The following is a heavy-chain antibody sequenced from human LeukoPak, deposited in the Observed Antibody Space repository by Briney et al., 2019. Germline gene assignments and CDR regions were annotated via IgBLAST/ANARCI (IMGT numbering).Heavy chain of an antibody. CDR3: AREDSYGHRLGDAFDI. CDR1: GFTFSSYA. V-gene: IGHV3-30*04. CDR2: ISYDGSNK. J-gene: IGHJ3*02. D-gene: IGHD5-18*01. Sequence: GGSLRLSCAASGFTFSSYAMHWVRQAPGKGLEGVAVISYDGSNKYNADSVKGRFTISRDNSKNTLYLQMNSLRAEDTAVYYCAREDSYGHRLGDAFDIWGQGTMVTVSS.